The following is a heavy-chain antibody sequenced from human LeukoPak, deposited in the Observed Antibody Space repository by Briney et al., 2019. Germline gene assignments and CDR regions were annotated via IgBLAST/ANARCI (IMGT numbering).Heavy chain of an antibody. V-gene: IGHV3-23*01. CDR2: ISGSGGST. CDR1: GFTFSSYA. CDR3: AKDRLRFLEWLASGAFDI. D-gene: IGHD3-3*01. Sequence: PGGSLRLSCAASGFTFSSYAMSWVRQAPGKGLEWVSAISGSGGSTYYADSVKGRFTISRDNSKNTLYLQMNSLRAEDTAVYYCAKDRLRFLEWLASGAFDIWGQGTMVTVSS. J-gene: IGHJ3*02.